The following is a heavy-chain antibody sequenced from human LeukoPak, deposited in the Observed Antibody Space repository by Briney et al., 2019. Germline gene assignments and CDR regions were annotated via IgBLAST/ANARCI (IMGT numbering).Heavy chain of an antibody. Sequence: ASVKVSCKASGYTFTSYGISWVRQAPGQGLEWMGWISAYNGNTNYAQKLQGRVTMTTDTSTSTAYMELRSLRSDDTAVYYCARDTGWEDANWGSSNAFDIWGQGTMVTVSS. CDR3: ARDTGWEDANWGSSNAFDI. V-gene: IGHV1-18*01. J-gene: IGHJ3*02. D-gene: IGHD7-27*01. CDR1: GYTFTSYG. CDR2: ISAYNGNT.